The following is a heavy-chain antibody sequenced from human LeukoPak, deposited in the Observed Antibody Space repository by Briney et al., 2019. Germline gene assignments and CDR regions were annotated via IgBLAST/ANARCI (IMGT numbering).Heavy chain of an antibody. CDR1: GGSISSYY. D-gene: IGHD3-10*01. CDR3: ARATGYGSGSYNDY. J-gene: IGHJ4*02. Sequence: SETLSLTCTVSGGSISSYYWSWIRQPPGKGLEWIGYIYYSVSTNYNPSLKSRVTISVDTSKNQFSLKLSSVTAADTAVYYCARATGYGSGSYNDYWGQGTLVTVSS. V-gene: IGHV4-59*01. CDR2: IYYSVST.